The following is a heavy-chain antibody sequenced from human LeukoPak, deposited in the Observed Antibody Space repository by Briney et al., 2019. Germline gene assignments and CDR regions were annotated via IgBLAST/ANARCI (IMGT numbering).Heavy chain of an antibody. CDR2: IYHSGST. J-gene: IGHJ4*02. D-gene: IGHD4-17*01. V-gene: IGHV4-30-2*01. CDR1: GGSISSGGYS. CDR3: ARSRKTTPSGYFDY. Sequence: SETLSLTCAVSGGSISSGGYSWSWIRQPPGKGLEWIGYIYHSGSTYYNPSLRSRVTISVDRSKNQFSLKLSSVTAADTAVYYCARSRKTTPSGYFDYWGQGTLVTVSS.